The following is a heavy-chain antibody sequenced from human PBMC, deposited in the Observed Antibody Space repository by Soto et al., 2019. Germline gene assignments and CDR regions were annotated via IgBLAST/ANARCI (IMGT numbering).Heavy chain of an antibody. Sequence: GASLKVSCKASGYTFTSYGISWVRQAPGQGLEWMGWISAYNGNTNYAQKLQGRVTMTTDTSTSTAYMELSSLRSEDTAVYYCARDEGGIVVVVAATGAFDIWGQGTMVTVSS. D-gene: IGHD2-15*01. CDR1: GYTFTSYG. J-gene: IGHJ3*02. CDR3: ARDEGGIVVVVAATGAFDI. V-gene: IGHV1-18*01. CDR2: ISAYNGNT.